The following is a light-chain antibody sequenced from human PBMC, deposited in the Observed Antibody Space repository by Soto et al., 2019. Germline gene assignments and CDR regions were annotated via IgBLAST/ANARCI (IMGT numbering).Light chain of an antibody. CDR2: TAS. CDR1: QDISKF. CDR3: QQSYSTPT. V-gene: IGKV1-39*01. J-gene: IGKJ5*01. Sequence: DIQMTQSPSSLSASVGDRVNITCRASQDISKFLNWYQHRPGKAPKLLIYTASTLDGGVPSRFSGSRSRTLFTLTINSLQPEDFAFYYCQQSYSTPTFGQGTRLDFK.